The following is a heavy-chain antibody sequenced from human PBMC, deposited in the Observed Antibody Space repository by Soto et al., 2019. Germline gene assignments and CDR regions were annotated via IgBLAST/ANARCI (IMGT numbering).Heavy chain of an antibody. CDR1: GGSISSGDYY. Sequence: SETLSLTCTVSGGSISSGDYYWSWIRQPPGKGLEWIGYIYCSGSTYYNPSLKSRVTISVDTSKNQFSLKLSSVTAADTAVYYCARLWFGDGNWFDPWGQGTLVTVSS. D-gene: IGHD3-10*01. J-gene: IGHJ5*02. V-gene: IGHV4-30-4*01. CDR2: IYCSGST. CDR3: ARLWFGDGNWFDP.